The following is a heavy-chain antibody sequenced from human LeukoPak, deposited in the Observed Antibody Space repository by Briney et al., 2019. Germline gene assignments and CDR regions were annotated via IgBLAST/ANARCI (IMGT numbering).Heavy chain of an antibody. V-gene: IGHV1-69*04. Sequence: VASVTVSCKASGGTFSSYAISWVRQAPGQGLEWMGRIIPILGIANYAQKFQGRVTITADKSTSTAYMELSSLRSEDTAVYYCARVSSWYFYYWGQGTLVTVSS. J-gene: IGHJ4*02. D-gene: IGHD6-13*01. CDR2: IIPILGIA. CDR1: GGTFSSYA. CDR3: ARVSSWYFYY.